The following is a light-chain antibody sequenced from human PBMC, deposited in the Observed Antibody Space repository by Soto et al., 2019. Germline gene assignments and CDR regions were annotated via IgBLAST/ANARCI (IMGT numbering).Light chain of an antibody. V-gene: IGLV2-8*01. Sequence: SALTQPPSASGSPGQSVTISCTGASSDVGGYNFVSWYQHHPGKAPRLMIYDVTQRPSGVPDRFSGSKSGNTASLTVSGLRVDDEAYYYCSSYAGSSIPVAFGGGTKLTVL. J-gene: IGLJ2*01. CDR2: DVT. CDR3: SSYAGSSIPVA. CDR1: SSDVGGYNF.